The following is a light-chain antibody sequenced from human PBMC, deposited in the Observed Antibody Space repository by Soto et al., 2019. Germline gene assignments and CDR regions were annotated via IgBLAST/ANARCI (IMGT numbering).Light chain of an antibody. V-gene: IGKV3-11*01. CDR2: DAS. CDR1: QSVSSY. J-gene: IGKJ3*01. CDR3: QQRSNWPLT. Sequence: IVLTQSPATLSLSPGERATLSCRASQSVSSYLAWYQQKPGQAPRLLIYDASNRATGIPARSSGSGSGTDFTLTISSLEPEDFAVYYCQQRSNWPLTFGPGTKVDIK.